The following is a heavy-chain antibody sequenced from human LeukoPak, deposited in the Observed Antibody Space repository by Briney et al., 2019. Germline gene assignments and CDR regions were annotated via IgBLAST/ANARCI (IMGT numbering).Heavy chain of an antibody. CDR3: VGGASRIRVWLPPGY. D-gene: IGHD5-18*01. Sequence: GGSLRLSCAASGFSFSKYVMHWVRQAPGKGLEYVSAIPSNGGTTYYAAVVKGSTTISRDNSQSTLHHNMGSISVDAMVVYCCVGGASRIRVWLPPGYWGQGTLVTVPS. CDR2: IPSNGGTT. J-gene: IGHJ4*02. CDR1: GFSFSKYV. V-gene: IGHV3-64*02.